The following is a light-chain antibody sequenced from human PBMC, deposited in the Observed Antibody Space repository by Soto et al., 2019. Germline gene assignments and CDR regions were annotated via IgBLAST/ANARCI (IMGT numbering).Light chain of an antibody. V-gene: IGKV3-20*01. CDR1: QSVSSNY. Sequence: EIVLTQSPGTLSMSPEERATLSCRASQSVSSNYLAWYQQKPGQAPRLLIYGASSRATGIPDRFSGSGSGTDFTLTISRLEPEDVAVYYCQQYGSSLKTFGQGTKV. CDR3: QQYGSSLKT. J-gene: IGKJ1*01. CDR2: GAS.